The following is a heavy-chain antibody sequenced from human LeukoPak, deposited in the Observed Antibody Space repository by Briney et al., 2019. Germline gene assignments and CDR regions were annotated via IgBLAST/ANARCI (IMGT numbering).Heavy chain of an antibody. CDR1: GFTFSNYG. CDR2: ISGSGGRT. D-gene: IGHD5-24*01. CDR3: AKIMHSDGFQGDY. J-gene: IGHJ4*02. Sequence: GGSLRLSCAVSGFTFSNYGMSWFRQAPGKGLEWVSGISGSGGRTYYADSVKGRFTISRDNSKNTLYLQMNSLRADDTAVYSCAKIMHSDGFQGDYWGQGTLVTVSS. V-gene: IGHV3-23*01.